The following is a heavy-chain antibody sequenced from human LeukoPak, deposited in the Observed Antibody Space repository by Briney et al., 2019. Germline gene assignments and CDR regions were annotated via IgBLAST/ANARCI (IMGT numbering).Heavy chain of an antibody. Sequence: GGSLRLSCAASAFTFSNYAMSWVRQAPGKGLEWVSAISGSGGSTYYADSVKGRFTISRDNSKNTLYLQMNSLRAEDTAVYYCAKGETYYYDSSGYYPYLNWGQGTLVTVSS. CDR3: AKGETYYYDSSGYYPYLN. CDR1: AFTFSNYA. J-gene: IGHJ4*02. CDR2: ISGSGGST. V-gene: IGHV3-23*01. D-gene: IGHD3-22*01.